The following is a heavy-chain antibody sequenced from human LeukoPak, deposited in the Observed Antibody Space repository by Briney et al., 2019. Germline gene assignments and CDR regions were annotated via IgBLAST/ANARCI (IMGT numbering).Heavy chain of an antibody. Sequence: ASVKVSCKASGYTFTGYYMHWVRRAPGQGLEWMGWINPNSGGTNYAQKFQGRVTMTRDTSISTAYMELSRLRSDDTAVYYCARTPRGSGSRSVSVSPKIDYWGQGTLVTVTS. D-gene: IGHD5-12*01. CDR3: ARTPRGSGSRSVSVSPKIDY. CDR2: INPNSGGT. V-gene: IGHV1-2*02. J-gene: IGHJ4*02. CDR1: GYTFTGYY.